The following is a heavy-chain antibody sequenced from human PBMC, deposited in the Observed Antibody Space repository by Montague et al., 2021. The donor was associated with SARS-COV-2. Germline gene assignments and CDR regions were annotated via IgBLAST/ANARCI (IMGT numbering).Heavy chain of an antibody. Sequence: SETLSLTCTVSGGSITNNSDYWAWIRQPPGKGLEWIGSIDYTGNTYYNPSLKSRVTISVVTSKNHFTLKLSSVTAAETAVYYCARLKRYFDSSGYHSAFDFWGQGTKVTVSS. J-gene: IGHJ3*01. D-gene: IGHD3-22*01. CDR2: IDYTGNT. CDR3: ARLKRYFDSSGYHSAFDF. CDR1: GGSITNNSDY. V-gene: IGHV4-39*02.